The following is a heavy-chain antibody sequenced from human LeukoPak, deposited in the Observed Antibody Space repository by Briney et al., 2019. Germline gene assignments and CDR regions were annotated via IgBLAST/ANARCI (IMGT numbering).Heavy chain of an antibody. CDR1: GFTFSSYS. CDR3: AIPGSSGWFFMDV. Sequence: PGGSLRLSCAASGFTFSSYSMNWVRQAPGKGLEWVSYISSSSSTIYYADSVKGRFTISRDNAKNSLYLQMNSLRAEDTAVYYCAIPGSSGWFFMDVWGKGTTVTVSS. V-gene: IGHV3-48*01. J-gene: IGHJ6*04. D-gene: IGHD6-19*01. CDR2: ISSSSSTI.